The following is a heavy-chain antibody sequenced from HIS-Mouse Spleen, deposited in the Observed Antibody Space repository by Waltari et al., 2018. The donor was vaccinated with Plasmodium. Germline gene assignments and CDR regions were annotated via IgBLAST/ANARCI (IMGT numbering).Heavy chain of an antibody. CDR2: INHSGST. J-gene: IGHJ4*02. CDR3: ASSGSGSYYY. Sequence: TPGKGLEWIGEINHSGSTNYNPSLKSRVTISVDTSKNQFSLKLSSVTAADTAVYYCASSGSGSYYYWGQGTLVTVSS. D-gene: IGHD3-10*01. V-gene: IGHV4-34*01.